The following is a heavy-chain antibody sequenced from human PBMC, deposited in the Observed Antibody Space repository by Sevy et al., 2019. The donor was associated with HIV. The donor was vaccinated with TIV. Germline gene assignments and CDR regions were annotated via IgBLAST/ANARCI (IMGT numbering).Heavy chain of an antibody. CDR1: GFTFSSYA. D-gene: IGHD3-10*01. V-gene: IGHV3-23*01. CDR3: AKVRTGILWFGELFHFDY. CDR2: ISGSGGST. J-gene: IGHJ4*02. Sequence: GGSLRLSCAASGFTFSSYAMSWVRQAPGKGLEWVSAISGSGGSTYYADSVKGRFTISRDNSKNTLYLQMNSLRAEDTAVYYYAKVRTGILWFGELFHFDYWGQGTLVTVSS.